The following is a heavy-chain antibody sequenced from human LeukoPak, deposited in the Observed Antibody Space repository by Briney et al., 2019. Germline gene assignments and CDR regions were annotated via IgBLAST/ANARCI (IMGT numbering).Heavy chain of an antibody. CDR1: GFVFTIYT. V-gene: IGHV3-64D*06. Sequence: GGSLRLSCSASGFVFTIYTMYWVRQAPGKGPEYVSTISGSGNGFSIYYADSVKGGFIISRDDSKSILYLQMNGLRSEDTAVYYCVKDFGRIRGTPDSWGQGTLVTVSS. J-gene: IGHJ4*02. CDR2: ISGSGNGFSI. CDR3: VKDFGRIRGTPDS. D-gene: IGHD1-26*01.